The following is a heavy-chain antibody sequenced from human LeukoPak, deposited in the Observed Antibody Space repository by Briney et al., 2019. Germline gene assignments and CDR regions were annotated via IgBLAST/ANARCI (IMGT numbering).Heavy chain of an antibody. CDR1: GFTFSSYG. J-gene: IGHJ6*03. V-gene: IGHV3-30*02. Sequence: PGGSLRLSCAASGFTFSSYGMHWVRQAPGKGLEWVAFIRYDGSNKYYADSVKGRFTISRDNSKNTLYLQMNSLRAEDTAVYYCAKDFYGFWSGAFYYMDVWGKGTTVTVSS. CDR2: IRYDGSNK. CDR3: AKDFYGFWSGAFYYMDV. D-gene: IGHD3-3*01.